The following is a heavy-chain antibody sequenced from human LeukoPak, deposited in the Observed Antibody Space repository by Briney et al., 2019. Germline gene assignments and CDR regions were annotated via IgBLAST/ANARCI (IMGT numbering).Heavy chain of an antibody. Sequence: GGSLRLSCAASGFTFSSYAVSRVRQAPGKGLEWVSAISGSGTSTYYADSVKGRFTISRDNSKNTLYLQMDSLRAEDTAVYYCARSLSGWYLFDYWGQGTLVTASS. CDR2: ISGSGTST. J-gene: IGHJ4*02. CDR3: ARSLSGWYLFDY. CDR1: GFTFSSYA. V-gene: IGHV3-23*01. D-gene: IGHD6-19*01.